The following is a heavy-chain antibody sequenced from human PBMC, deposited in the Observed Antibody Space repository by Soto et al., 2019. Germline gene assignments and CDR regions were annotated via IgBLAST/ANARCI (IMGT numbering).Heavy chain of an antibody. Sequence: EVQLVESGGGLVQPGASLRLSCVASGFTFRYNWMHWARQAPGKGLVWVAHINNDGSRAIYADSVKGRFTISRDNAKNTLFLLMDSLRVEDTAVYYCVNGGWLGDWGQGTLVTVSS. CDR1: GFTFRYNW. CDR2: INNDGSRA. J-gene: IGHJ4*02. V-gene: IGHV3-74*01. D-gene: IGHD3-10*01. CDR3: VNGGWLGD.